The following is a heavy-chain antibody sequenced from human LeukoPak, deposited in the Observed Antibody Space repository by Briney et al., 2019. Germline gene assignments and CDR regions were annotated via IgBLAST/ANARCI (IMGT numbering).Heavy chain of an antibody. Sequence: NPSETLSLTCTVSGGSISSYYWSWIRQPPGKGLEWIGYIYYSGSTNYNPSLKSRVTISVDTSKNEFSLKVNSVTAADTAIYYCASANNYGGPSQYWGQGTLVTVSS. CDR3: ASANNYGGPSQY. V-gene: IGHV4-59*01. CDR2: IYYSGST. D-gene: IGHD4-23*01. CDR1: GGSISSYY. J-gene: IGHJ4*02.